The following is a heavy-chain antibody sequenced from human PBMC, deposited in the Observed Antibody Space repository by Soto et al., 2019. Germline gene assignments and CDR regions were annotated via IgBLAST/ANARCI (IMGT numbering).Heavy chain of an antibody. V-gene: IGHV3-23*01. Sequence: EVQLLDSGGGLVQPGGSLRLSCAASGFTFNNYAMTWVRQAPGKGLEWVSAISGGGDTTSYADSVKGRFTISGDGSKNASHLQTSSLRAEDTALYYCPSGRGGSGSLTPRVDFWGQGTLGSVSS. CDR1: GFTFNNYA. D-gene: IGHD3-10*01. J-gene: IGHJ4*02. CDR2: ISGGGDTT. CDR3: PSGRGGSGSLTPRVDF.